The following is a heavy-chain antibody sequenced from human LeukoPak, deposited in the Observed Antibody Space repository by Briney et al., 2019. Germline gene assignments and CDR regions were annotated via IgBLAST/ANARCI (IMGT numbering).Heavy chain of an antibody. Sequence: SGEVSGKASGGTVSSYAISWGRQAPGQGLGGRGGSMPIFGTANYAQKFQGRVTITAYKATSTAHMALSSLRSEDTDVYYCARGVVPAARGVFDYWGQGTLVTVSS. CDR1: GGTVSSYA. CDR2: SMPIFGTA. V-gene: IGHV1-69*06. D-gene: IGHD2-2*01. J-gene: IGHJ4*02. CDR3: ARGVVPAARGVFDY.